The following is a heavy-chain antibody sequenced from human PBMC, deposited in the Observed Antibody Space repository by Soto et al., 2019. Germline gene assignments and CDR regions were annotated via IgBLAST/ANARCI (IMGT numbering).Heavy chain of an antibody. Sequence: TLSLTCAVYGGSFSGYYWSWIRQPPGKGLEWIGEINHSGSTNYNPSLKSRVTISVDTSKNQFSLKLSSVTAADTAVYYCARDLRHYDYVWGSYRYTYGMDVWGQGTAVTVSS. D-gene: IGHD3-16*02. J-gene: IGHJ6*02. V-gene: IGHV4-34*01. CDR1: GGSFSGYY. CDR3: ARDLRHYDYVWGSYRYTYGMDV. CDR2: INHSGST.